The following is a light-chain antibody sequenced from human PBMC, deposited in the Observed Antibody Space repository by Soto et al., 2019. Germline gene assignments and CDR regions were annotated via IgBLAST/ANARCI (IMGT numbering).Light chain of an antibody. V-gene: IGLV2-14*01. Sequence: SALTQPASVSGSPGQSITISCTGTSSDVAGYNYVSWYQQHPGKAPKLMIYEVSNRPSGVSNRFSGSKSGNTASLTISGLQAEDEADYYCSSYTSSSTQVFGTGTKVTV. J-gene: IGLJ1*01. CDR1: SSDVAGYNY. CDR2: EVS. CDR3: SSYTSSSTQV.